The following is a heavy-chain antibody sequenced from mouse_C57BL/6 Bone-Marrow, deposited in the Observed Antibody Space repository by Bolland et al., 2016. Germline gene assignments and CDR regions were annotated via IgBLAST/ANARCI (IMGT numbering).Heavy chain of an antibody. V-gene: IGHV1-53*01. CDR3: ARKGGAMDY. CDR2: SNGGT. J-gene: IGHJ4*01. Sequence: SNGGTNYNEKFKSKATLTVDKSSSTAYMQLSSLTSEDSAVYYCARKGGAMDYWSQGTS.